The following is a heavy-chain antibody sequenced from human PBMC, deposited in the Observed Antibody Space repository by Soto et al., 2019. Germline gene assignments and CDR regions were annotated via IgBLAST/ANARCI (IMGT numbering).Heavy chain of an antibody. Sequence: QLRLQESXPGLVKPSGTLSLTCTVSGXSVTXXXSXXXWIRRPPGQGLEXIGTISHTGETFYNPPLNSRLTMSXXXXXXXXXXXXXXXXXXXXGVFFCARQMRGPIPHFGWLSPVTSWGQGILVTVXS. CDR3: ARQMRGPIPHFGWLSPVTS. CDR1: GXSVTXXXSX. V-gene: IGHV4-39*01. CDR2: ISHTGET. J-gene: IGHJ5*02. D-gene: IGHD3-9*01.